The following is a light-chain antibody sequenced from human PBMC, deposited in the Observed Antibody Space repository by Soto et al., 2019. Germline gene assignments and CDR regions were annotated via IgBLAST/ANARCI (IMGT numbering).Light chain of an antibody. V-gene: IGKV3-20*01. CDR2: GAS. CDR3: PQYGASGGF. CDR1: QSISSDK. J-gene: IGKJ4*01. Sequence: VLTQSPGTLSLSLGESASLSCRATQSISSDKLAWYQQKPGQAPRLLIYGASSRATGIPDRFNCSGAGPACTRPISRLEPEDVYVDYCPQYGASGGFFGGGTKVDIK.